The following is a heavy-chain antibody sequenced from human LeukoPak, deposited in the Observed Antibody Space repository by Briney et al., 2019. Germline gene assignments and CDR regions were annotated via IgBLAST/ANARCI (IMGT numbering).Heavy chain of an antibody. J-gene: IGHJ4*02. V-gene: IGHV1-24*01. CDR3: ATERHSGSYKYYFDY. D-gene: IGHD1-26*01. Sequence: ASVKVSCKASGGTFSSYAISWVRQAPGKGLEWMGGFDPEDGETIYAQKFQGRVTMTEDTSTDTAYMELSSLRSEDTAVYYCATERHSGSYKYYFDYWGQGTLVTVSS. CDR1: GGTFSSYA. CDR2: FDPEDGET.